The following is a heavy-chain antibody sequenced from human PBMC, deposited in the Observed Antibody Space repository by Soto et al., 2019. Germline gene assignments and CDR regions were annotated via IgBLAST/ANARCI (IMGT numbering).Heavy chain of an antibody. CDR1: GFTFTSSA. Sequence: SVKVSCKASGFTFTSSAVKWVRQARGQRLEWIGWIVVGSGNTNYAQKFQERVTITRDMSTSTVYMELSSLRSEDTAVYYCAAYRARSSTRCYPYNFVYWGQGTLVTVSS. J-gene: IGHJ4*02. CDR2: IVVGSGNT. V-gene: IGHV1-58*01. CDR3: AAYRARSSTRCYPYNFVY. D-gene: IGHD2-2*01.